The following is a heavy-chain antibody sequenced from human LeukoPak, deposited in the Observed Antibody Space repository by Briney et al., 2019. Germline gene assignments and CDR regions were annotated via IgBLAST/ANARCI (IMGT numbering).Heavy chain of an antibody. D-gene: IGHD6-19*01. CDR3: ARGPIAVAEPDY. CDR2: INHSGST. V-gene: IGHV4-34*01. Sequence: PWEALSLTCAVYGGSFSGYYWSWIRQPPGKGLEWIGEINHSGSTNYKPSLKSRVTISVDTSRNQFSLKLSTVTAADTAVYYCARGPIAVAEPDYWGQGTLVTASS. J-gene: IGHJ4*02. CDR1: GGSFSGYY.